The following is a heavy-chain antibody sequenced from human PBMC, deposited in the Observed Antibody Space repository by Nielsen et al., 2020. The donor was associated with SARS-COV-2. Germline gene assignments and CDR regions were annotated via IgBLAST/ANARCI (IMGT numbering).Heavy chain of an antibody. Sequence: SETLSLTCAVSGGSISSSNWWSWVRQPPGKGLEWIGEIYHSGSTNYNPSLKSRVTISVDKSKNQFSLKLSSVTAADTAMYYCARGRSSWPYYYYGMDVWGQGTTVTVSS. J-gene: IGHJ6*02. CDR1: GGSISSSNW. CDR2: IYHSGST. D-gene: IGHD6-13*01. V-gene: IGHV4-4*02. CDR3: ARGRSSWPYYYYGMDV.